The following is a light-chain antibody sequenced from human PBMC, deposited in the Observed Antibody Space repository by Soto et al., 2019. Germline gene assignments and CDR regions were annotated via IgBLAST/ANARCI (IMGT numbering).Light chain of an antibody. CDR3: QTYYSYPPFT. V-gene: IGKV1-8*01. CDR2: AAS. J-gene: IGKJ3*01. Sequence: AIRMTQSPSSFSASTGDRVTITCRASQGISSYLAWYQQKPGKAPKLLIYAASTLQSGVPSRFSGSGSGTHFTLTNSCLQSEDFSTYYSQTYYSYPPFTFGPGTKVDIK. CDR1: QGISSY.